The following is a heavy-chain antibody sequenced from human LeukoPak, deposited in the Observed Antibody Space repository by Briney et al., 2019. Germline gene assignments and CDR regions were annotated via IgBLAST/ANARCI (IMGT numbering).Heavy chain of an antibody. Sequence: SVNVSCKASGFTFTSSAVQWVRQARGQRLEWIGWIVVGSGNTNYAQKFQERVTITRDMSTSTAYMEVSSLRSEDTAVYYCAAASLLWDPGEWGQGTLVTVSS. CDR2: IVVGSGNT. J-gene: IGHJ4*02. V-gene: IGHV1-58*01. D-gene: IGHD3-10*01. CDR3: AAASLLWDPGE. CDR1: GFTFTSSA.